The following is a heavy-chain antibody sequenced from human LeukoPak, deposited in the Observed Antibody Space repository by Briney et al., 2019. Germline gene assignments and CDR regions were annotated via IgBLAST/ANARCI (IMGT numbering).Heavy chain of an antibody. CDR2: IYYSGST. J-gene: IGHJ6*03. V-gene: IGHV4-39*07. D-gene: IGHD3-10*01. CDR1: GGSISSSSYH. Sequence: SETLSLTCTVSGGSISSSSYHWGWIRQPPGKGLEWIGTIYYSGSTYYNPSLKSRVTISVDTSKNEFSLKLSSVTAADTAVYYCARGRGSGSQNYYYYYYMDVWGKGTTVTVSS. CDR3: ARGRGSGSQNYYYYYYMDV.